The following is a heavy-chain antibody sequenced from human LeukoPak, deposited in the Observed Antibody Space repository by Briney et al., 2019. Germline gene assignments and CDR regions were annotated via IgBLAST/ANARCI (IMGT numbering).Heavy chain of an antibody. Sequence: SETLSLTCTVSGGSISSYYWSWIRQPPGKALEWIGYIYYSGSTNYNPSLKSRVTISVDTSKNHFSLNLSSVTAADTAVYYCATTEHSSGWFGYWGQGTLVTVSS. J-gene: IGHJ4*02. V-gene: IGHV4-59*08. CDR1: GGSISSYY. CDR2: IYYSGST. CDR3: ATTEHSSGWFGY. D-gene: IGHD6-19*01.